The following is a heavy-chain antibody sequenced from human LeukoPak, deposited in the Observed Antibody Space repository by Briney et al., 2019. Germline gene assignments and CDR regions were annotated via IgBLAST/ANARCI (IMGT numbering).Heavy chain of an antibody. V-gene: IGHV1-24*01. CDR3: ATVWPRLNSAYDAQFDF. J-gene: IGHJ4*02. CDR2: SDPEDGEP. CDR1: GYTLSDLS. D-gene: IGHD5-12*01. Sequence: ASVKDSCKVSGYTLSDLSIHWVRQSPGKGPEWIGGSDPEDGEPVYLQKLEGRVTMTEDTSTDTAYMELTSLRSEDTAVYYCATVWPRLNSAYDAQFDFWGQGTLVTVSS.